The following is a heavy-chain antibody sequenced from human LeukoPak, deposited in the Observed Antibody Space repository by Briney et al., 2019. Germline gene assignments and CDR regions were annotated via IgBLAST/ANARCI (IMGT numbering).Heavy chain of an antibody. Sequence: SETLSPTCAVYGGSFSGYYWSWIRQPPGKGLEWIGEINHSGSTNYNPSLKSRVTISVDTSKNQFSLKLSSVTAADTAVYYCARARPAIYYYYDSSGHTDYWGQGTLVTVSS. CDR1: GGSFSGYY. CDR2: INHSGST. CDR3: ARARPAIYYYYDSSGHTDY. D-gene: IGHD3-22*01. J-gene: IGHJ4*02. V-gene: IGHV4-34*01.